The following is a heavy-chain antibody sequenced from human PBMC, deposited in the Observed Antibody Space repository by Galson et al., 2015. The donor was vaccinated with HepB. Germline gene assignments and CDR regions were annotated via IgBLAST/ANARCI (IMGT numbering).Heavy chain of an antibody. CDR3: ARASGGHCSSTSCYPSPAEYFQH. CDR1: GYTFTGYY. CDR2: INPNSGGT. D-gene: IGHD2-2*01. J-gene: IGHJ1*01. Sequence: SVKVSCKASGYTFTGYYMHWVRQAPGQGLEWMGWINPNSGGTNYAQKFQGRVTMTRDTSISTAYMELSRLRSDDTAVYYCARASGGHCSSTSCYPSPAEYFQHWGQGTLVTVSS. V-gene: IGHV1-2*02.